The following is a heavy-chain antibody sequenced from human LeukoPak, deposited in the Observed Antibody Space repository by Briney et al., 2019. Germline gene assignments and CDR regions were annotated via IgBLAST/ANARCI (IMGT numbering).Heavy chain of an antibody. CDR2: ISAYNGNT. Sequence: ASMKVSCKASGYTFTSYGISWVRQAPGQGLEWMGWISAYNGNTNYAQKLQGRVTMTTDTSTSTAYMELRSLRSDDTAVYYCARPYGSGSYLGSWFDPWGQGTLVTVSS. CDR3: ARPYGSGSYLGSWFDP. CDR1: GYTFTSYG. J-gene: IGHJ5*02. V-gene: IGHV1-18*01. D-gene: IGHD3-10*01.